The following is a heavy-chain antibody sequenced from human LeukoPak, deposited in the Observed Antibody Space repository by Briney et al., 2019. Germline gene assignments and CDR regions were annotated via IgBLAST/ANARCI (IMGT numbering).Heavy chain of an antibody. Sequence: SQTLSLTCTVSGGSISSGDYYWSWIRQPPGKGLEWIGYIYYSGSTYYNPSLKSRVTISVDTSKNQFSLKLSSVAAADTAVYYCARSPSPPWDQFDPWGQGTLVTVSS. D-gene: IGHD1-26*01. CDR3: ARSPSPPWDQFDP. CDR2: IYYSGST. CDR1: GGSISSGDYY. J-gene: IGHJ5*02. V-gene: IGHV4-30-4*01.